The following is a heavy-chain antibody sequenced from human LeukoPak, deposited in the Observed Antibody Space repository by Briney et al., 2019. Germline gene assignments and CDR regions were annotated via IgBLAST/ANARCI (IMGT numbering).Heavy chain of an antibody. J-gene: IGHJ3*02. V-gene: IGHV1-2*02. CDR1: GYTFTSYG. CDR2: INPNSGGT. CDR3: AREELPDVSARLSAFDI. Sequence: ASVKVSCKASGYTFTSYGISWVRQAPGQGLEWMGWINPNSGGTNSAQKFQGRVTMTRDTSISAVYMELSRLRSDDTAVYYCAREELPDVSARLSAFDIWGQGTTVTVSS. D-gene: IGHD6-6*01.